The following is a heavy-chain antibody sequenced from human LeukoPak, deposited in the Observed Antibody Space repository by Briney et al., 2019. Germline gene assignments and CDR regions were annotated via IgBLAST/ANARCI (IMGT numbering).Heavy chain of an antibody. D-gene: IGHD5-18*01. Sequence: PSETLSLTCTVSGGSISSGGFYWSWIRQHPGKGLQWLGYIYYSGTTSYNPSLKSRVTFSVDTSKNQFSLKLNPVTAADTALYYCARGTTDGYSYGRFDYWGQGTLVTVSS. CDR1: GGSISSGGFY. V-gene: IGHV4-31*03. CDR2: IYYSGTT. J-gene: IGHJ4*02. CDR3: ARGTTDGYSYGRFDY.